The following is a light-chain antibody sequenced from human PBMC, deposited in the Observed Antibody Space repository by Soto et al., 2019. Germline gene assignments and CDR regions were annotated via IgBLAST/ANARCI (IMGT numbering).Light chain of an antibody. V-gene: IGKV1-39*01. CDR2: GTS. CDR1: QSINTY. J-gene: IGKJ5*01. Sequence: DIQMTQSPSFLSASVGDRITISCRASQSINTYLNWYQHKPGKAPKLLIYGTSDLQSGVPSRFSGSGSETDFTLTISSLQPEDFATYYCQQSFSTLLITFGQGTRLEFK. CDR3: QQSFSTLLIT.